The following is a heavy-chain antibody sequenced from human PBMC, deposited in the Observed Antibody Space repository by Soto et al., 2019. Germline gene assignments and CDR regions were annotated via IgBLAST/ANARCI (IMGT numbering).Heavy chain of an antibody. V-gene: IGHV4-59*12. Sequence: SETLSLTCTVSGGSISSYYWSWIRQPPGKGLEWIGYIYHSGSTYYNPSLKSRVTISVDRSKNQFSQKLSSVTAADTAVYYCARVSGSYYYGMDVWGQGTTVTVSS. J-gene: IGHJ6*02. CDR1: GGSISSYY. CDR2: IYHSGST. CDR3: ARVSGSYYYGMDV.